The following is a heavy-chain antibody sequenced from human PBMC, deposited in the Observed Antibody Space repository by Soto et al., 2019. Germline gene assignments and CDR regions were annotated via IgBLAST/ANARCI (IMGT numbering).Heavy chain of an antibody. CDR1: GGSFSPSF. CDR2: IHQSGGT. Sequence: QVQVQQWGAGLLKPSETLSLTCAVYGGSFSPSFCSWVRQPPGKGLEWIGEIHQSGGTNYNPSLNSGVTISGDTSNNQFSLKLASVTASDTAVYYCGFSTMPRTRDLVYWSQGTRVTVSS. J-gene: IGHJ4*02. CDR3: GFSTMPRTRDLVY. D-gene: IGHD2-2*01. V-gene: IGHV4-34*01.